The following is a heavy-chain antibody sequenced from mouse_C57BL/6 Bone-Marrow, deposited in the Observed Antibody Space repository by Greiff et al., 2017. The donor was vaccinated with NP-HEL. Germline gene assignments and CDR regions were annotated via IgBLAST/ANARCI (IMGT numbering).Heavy chain of an antibody. CDR2: IDPSDSET. Sequence: QVQLQQPGAELVRPGSSVKLSCKASGYTFTSYWMHWVKQRPIQGLEWIGNIDPSDSETHYNQKFKDKATLTVDKSSSTAYMQLSSLTSEDSAVYYCARGIYYYGSSFRDYWGQGTSVTVSS. CDR1: GYTFTSYW. V-gene: IGHV1-52*01. J-gene: IGHJ4*01. CDR3: ARGIYYYGSSFRDY. D-gene: IGHD1-1*01.